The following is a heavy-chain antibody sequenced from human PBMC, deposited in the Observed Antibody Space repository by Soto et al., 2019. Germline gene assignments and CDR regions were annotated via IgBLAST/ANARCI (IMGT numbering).Heavy chain of an antibody. CDR1: GFTFSSYS. D-gene: IGHD3-16*01. V-gene: IGHV3-21*01. J-gene: IGHJ6*02. CDR3: ARDTFHGVPTAISGMDA. CDR2: ISSISSYT. Sequence: GGPLRLSCAASGFTFSSYSMNWVRQAPWKGLEWVSSISSISSYTYYADSVKGRFTISRDNSKNSLYLQMNSLRAEDTAVYYCARDTFHGVPTAISGMDAWGQGTTVTVSS.